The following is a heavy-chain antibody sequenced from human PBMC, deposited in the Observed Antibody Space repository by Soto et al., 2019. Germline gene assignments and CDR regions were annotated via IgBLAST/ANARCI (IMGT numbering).Heavy chain of an antibody. V-gene: IGHV1-2*02. CDR1: GYTFTGYF. D-gene: IGHD4-17*01. CDR2: INPNSGGT. J-gene: IGHJ5*02. CDR3: ARDYGDYDNWFDP. Sequence: ASVKVSCKASGYTFTGYFMHWVRQAPGQGLEWMGWINPNSGGTSYAQKFQGRVTMTRDTSISTAYMELTRLRSDDTAVYYCARDYGDYDNWFDPWGQGTLVTVSS.